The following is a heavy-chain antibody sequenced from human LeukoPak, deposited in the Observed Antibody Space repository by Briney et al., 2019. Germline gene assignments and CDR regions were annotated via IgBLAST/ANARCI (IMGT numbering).Heavy chain of an antibody. CDR1: GGSISGYY. J-gene: IGHJ4*02. D-gene: IGHD2-2*01. Sequence: PSETLSLTCTVSGGSISGYYWNWIRQPPGKEPEWIASIYYTGSTNYNPSLKSRVTISLDTSKNQFSLKLTSVTAADTAVYYCARGGCSSSTTCSQTSFDYWGQGTLVTVSS. CDR2: IYYTGST. V-gene: IGHV4-59*01. CDR3: ARGGCSSSTTCSQTSFDY.